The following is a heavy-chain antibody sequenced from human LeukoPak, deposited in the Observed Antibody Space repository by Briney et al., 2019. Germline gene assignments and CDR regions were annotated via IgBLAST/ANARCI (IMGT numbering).Heavy chain of an antibody. V-gene: IGHV3-21*04. J-gene: IGHJ4*02. D-gene: IGHD2-15*01. Sequence: GGSLRLSCAASRFTFSSCSMNWVRQAPGKGLEWVSSISSSSSYIYYADSVKGRFTISRDNAKNSLYLQMNSLRAEDTAVYYCARAPYCIGGSCRFDYWGQGTLVTVSS. CDR2: ISSSSSYI. CDR1: RFTFSSCS. CDR3: ARAPYCIGGSCRFDY.